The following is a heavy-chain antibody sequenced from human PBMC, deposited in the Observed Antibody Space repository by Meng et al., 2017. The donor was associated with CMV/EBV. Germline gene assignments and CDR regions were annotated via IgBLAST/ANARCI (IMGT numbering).Heavy chain of an antibody. CDR3: AAYPQTMVRGVALWGAFDY. V-gene: IGHV1-18*01. D-gene: IGHD3-10*01. CDR1: SSTFTSYG. CDR2: ISAYNGNT. J-gene: IGHJ4*02. Sequence: VLLAQSGTRLKKSGASVKVPSKDSSSTFTSYGISRVRQAPGQGLEWMGWISAYNGNTNYAQKLQGRVTMTTDTSTSTSYMELRSLRSDDTAVYYCAAYPQTMVRGVALWGAFDYWGQGTLVTVSS.